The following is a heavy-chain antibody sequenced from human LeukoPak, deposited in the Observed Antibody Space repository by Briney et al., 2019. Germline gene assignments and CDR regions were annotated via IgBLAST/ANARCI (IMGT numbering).Heavy chain of an antibody. Sequence: PGGSLRLSCAASGFTFSSYGMHWVRRAPGKGLEWVAVIWYDGSNQYYGDSVKDRFIISRDNSKSTLYLQMNSLRVEDTAVYYCARDNPSSTSYDYWGQGTLVTVSS. CDR2: IWYDGSNQ. CDR3: ARDNPSSTSYDY. D-gene: IGHD2-2*01. CDR1: GFTFSSYG. J-gene: IGHJ4*02. V-gene: IGHV3-33*08.